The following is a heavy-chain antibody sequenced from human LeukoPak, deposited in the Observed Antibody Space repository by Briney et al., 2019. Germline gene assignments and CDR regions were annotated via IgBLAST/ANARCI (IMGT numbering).Heavy chain of an antibody. Sequence: SEILSLTCTVSGGSISSGSYYWSWIRQPAGKGLEWIGRIYTSGSTNYNPSLKGRVTISVDTSKNQFSLKLSSVTAADTAVYYCARGPLGLYGDYLDWYFDLWGRGTLVTVSS. CDR2: IYTSGST. CDR3: ARGPLGLYGDYLDWYFDL. D-gene: IGHD4-17*01. CDR1: GGSISSGSYY. J-gene: IGHJ2*01. V-gene: IGHV4-61*02.